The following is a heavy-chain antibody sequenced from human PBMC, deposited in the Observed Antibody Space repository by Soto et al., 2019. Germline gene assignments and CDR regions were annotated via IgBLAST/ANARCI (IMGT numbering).Heavy chain of an antibody. CDR1: GFNFKKFA. V-gene: IGHV3-23*01. CDR3: AKADGEQWLIPHLDN. D-gene: IGHD6-19*01. J-gene: IGHJ1*01. Sequence: EVQLLESGGGVVQPGGSLRLSCEASGFNFKKFAMDWVRQAPGEGLEWVSGISCCGGSTFYADSVKGRFSLARDDSKNTLSLQLNSLRVEDTAHYYCAKADGEQWLIPHLDNWGQGTQVTVS. CDR2: ISCCGGST.